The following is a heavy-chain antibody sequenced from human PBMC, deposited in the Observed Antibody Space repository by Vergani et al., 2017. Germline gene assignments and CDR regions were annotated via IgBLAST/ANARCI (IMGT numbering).Heavy chain of an antibody. CDR1: GFNFRKNT. V-gene: IGHV3-23*01. CDR2: ITGSGGTT. Sequence: QLMQSGGGLVQRGGSLRLSCVASGFNFRKNTMNWVRQSTGKGLEWVAAITGSGGTTHYAESVKGRFTVSRDNAKNSLYLDMSSLRAEDTAVYYCVRDVRVSRTWGQGTLVAVSS. J-gene: IGHJ3*01. CDR3: VRDVRVSRT.